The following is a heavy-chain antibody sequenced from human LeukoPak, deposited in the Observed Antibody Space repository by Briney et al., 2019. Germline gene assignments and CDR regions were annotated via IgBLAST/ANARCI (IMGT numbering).Heavy chain of an antibody. D-gene: IGHD1-26*01. CDR1: GFTFSSYG. V-gene: IGHV3-30*18. J-gene: IGHJ5*02. CDR3: ANFQTVGVKPFEH. CDR2: ISYDGSNK. Sequence: GRSLRLSCAASGFTFSSYGMHWVRQAPGKGLEWVAVISYDGSNKYYADSVKGRFTISRDNSKNTLYLQMNSLRAEDTAVYYCANFQTVGVKPFEHWGQGTLVTVSS.